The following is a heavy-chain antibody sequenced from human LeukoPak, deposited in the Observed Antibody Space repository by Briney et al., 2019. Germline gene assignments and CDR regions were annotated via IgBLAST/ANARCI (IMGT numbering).Heavy chain of an antibody. J-gene: IGHJ6*04. Sequence: ASVRVSCKASGGTFSSYAISWVRQAPGQGLEWMGGIIPIFGTANYAHKVQGRVTITADESTSPDYMELRSLSSENTAVYYCASGIAAAGENGYYYYGMDVWGKGTTVTVSS. CDR1: GGTFSSYA. CDR3: ASGIAAAGENGYYYYGMDV. D-gene: IGHD6-13*01. CDR2: IIPIFGTA. V-gene: IGHV1-69*13.